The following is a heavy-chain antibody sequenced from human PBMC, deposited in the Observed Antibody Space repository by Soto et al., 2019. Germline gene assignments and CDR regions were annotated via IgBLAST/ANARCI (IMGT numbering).Heavy chain of an antibody. CDR3: ARWGNWKVADN. V-gene: IGHV3-33*01. Sequence: QVQLVESGGGVVQPGRSLRLSCAASGFTFSSHGMQWVRQAPDKGLEWVAVIWYDGSKKYYADSVKGRFTISRDNSNTMLYLEMNSLRVEDTAVYYCARWGNWKVADNWGQGTLVTVSS. CDR2: IWYDGSKK. D-gene: IGHD3-16*01. CDR1: GFTFSSHG. J-gene: IGHJ4*02.